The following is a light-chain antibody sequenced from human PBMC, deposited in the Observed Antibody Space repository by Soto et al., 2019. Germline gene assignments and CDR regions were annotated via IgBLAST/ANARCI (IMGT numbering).Light chain of an antibody. J-gene: IGLJ7*01. Sequence: QSALTQPASMSGSAGQSLTISCTGTDLDIGAYDFVSWYQHHAGKAPRLIIYEVTHRPSGIPSRFSASKSGNTASLTISGLQAEDEAHYYYSSYRAFATLVFGGGTQLTVL. V-gene: IGLV2-14*01. CDR2: EVT. CDR1: DLDIGAYDF. CDR3: SSYRAFATLV.